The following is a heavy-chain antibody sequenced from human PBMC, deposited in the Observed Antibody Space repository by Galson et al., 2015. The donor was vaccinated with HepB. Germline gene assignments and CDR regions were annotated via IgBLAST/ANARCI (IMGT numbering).Heavy chain of an antibody. D-gene: IGHD2-21*02. CDR3: ARGTVVTSYDAFDI. J-gene: IGHJ3*02. V-gene: IGHV3-48*02. CDR1: GFDFNTYN. Sequence: SLRLSCAVSGFDFNTYNMNWVRQAPGKGLEWVSYISSSSAPIYYTDSVKGRFTISRDNAKNSLYLQMNSLRDEDTAVYYCARGTVVTSYDAFDIWGQGTKVIVSS. CDR2: ISSSSAPI.